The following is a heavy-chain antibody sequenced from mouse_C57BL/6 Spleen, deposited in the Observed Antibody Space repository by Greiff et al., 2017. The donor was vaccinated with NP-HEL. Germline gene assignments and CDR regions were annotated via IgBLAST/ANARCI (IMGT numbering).Heavy chain of an antibody. CDR2: IDPTSGGT. CDR1: GYTFTSYW. CDR3: ARCDGYYWYFDV. J-gene: IGHJ1*03. D-gene: IGHD2-3*01. V-gene: IGHV1-72*01. Sequence: QVQLQQPGAELVKPGASVKLSCKASGYTFTSYWMHWVKQRPGRGLEWIGRIDPTSGGTKYNEKFKSKATLTVDKSSSPAYMQLSSLTSEDSAVYYCARCDGYYWYFDVWGTGTTVTVSS.